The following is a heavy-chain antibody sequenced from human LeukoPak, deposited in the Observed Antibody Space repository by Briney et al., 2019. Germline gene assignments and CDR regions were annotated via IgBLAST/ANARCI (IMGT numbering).Heavy chain of an antibody. D-gene: IGHD2-15*01. CDR1: GFTFSSYS. CDR2: ISYDGSNK. Sequence: GGSLRLSCAASGFTFSSYSMNWVRQAPGKGLEWVAVISYDGSNKYYADSVKGRFTISRDNSKNTLYLQMNSLRAEDTAVYYCARSHCSGGSCYSGDFDYWGQGTLVTVSS. CDR3: ARSHCSGGSCYSGDFDY. V-gene: IGHV3-30*03. J-gene: IGHJ4*02.